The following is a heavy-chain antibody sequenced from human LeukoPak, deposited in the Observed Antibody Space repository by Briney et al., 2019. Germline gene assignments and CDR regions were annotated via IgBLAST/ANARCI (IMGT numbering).Heavy chain of an antibody. D-gene: IGHD3-16*02. CDR2: ISSSSYI. CDR3: ATLPLRRADHDAFDI. J-gene: IGHJ3*02. V-gene: IGHV3-21*01. CDR1: GFTFSSYS. Sequence: GGSLRLSCAASGFTFSSYSMNWVRQAPGKGLEWVSSISSSSYIYYADSVKGRFTISRDNAKNSLYLQMNSLRAEDTAVYYCATLPLRRADHDAFDIWGQGTMVTVSS.